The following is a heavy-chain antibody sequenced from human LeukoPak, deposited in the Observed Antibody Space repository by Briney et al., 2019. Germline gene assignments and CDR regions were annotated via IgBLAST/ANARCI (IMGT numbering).Heavy chain of an antibody. V-gene: IGHV4-61*02. CDR3: ARTGLYGGPLRDY. D-gene: IGHD4-23*01. J-gene: IGHJ4*02. Sequence: SETLSLTCTVSGDSISSGSYYWSWIRQPAGKGLEWIGRIYTSGSTNYNPSLKSRVTISVDTSKNQFSLKLSSVTAADTAVYYCARTGLYGGPLRDYWGQGTLVTVSS. CDR2: IYTSGST. CDR1: GDSISSGSYY.